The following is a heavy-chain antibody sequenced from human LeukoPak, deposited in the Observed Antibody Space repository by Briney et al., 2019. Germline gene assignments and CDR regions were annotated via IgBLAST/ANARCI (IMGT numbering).Heavy chain of an antibody. V-gene: IGHV1-18*01. J-gene: IGHJ4*02. CDR2: ISAYNGNT. CDR3: ARVVVIADPFDY. D-gene: IGHD2-21*01. Sequence: ASVKVSCKAAGYTFTSYDINWVRQATGQGLGWMGWISAYNGNTNYAQKLQGRVTMTTDTSTSTAYMELSRLRSDDTAVYYCARVVVIADPFDYWGQGTLVTVSS. CDR1: GYTFTSYD.